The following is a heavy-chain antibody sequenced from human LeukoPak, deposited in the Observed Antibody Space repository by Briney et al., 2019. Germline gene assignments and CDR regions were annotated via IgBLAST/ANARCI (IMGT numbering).Heavy chain of an antibody. CDR2: IYHSGST. CDR3: ARDSSSSAFDY. CDR1: GGSISSSFYY. V-gene: IGHV4-39*02. Sequence: PSETLSLTCTVSGGSISSSFYYWGWIRQPPGKGLEWIGSIYHSGSTYYNPSLKSRVTISVDTSRNQFSLNLSSVTAADTAVYYCARDSSSSAFDYWGQGTLVTVSS. D-gene: IGHD6-6*01. J-gene: IGHJ4*02.